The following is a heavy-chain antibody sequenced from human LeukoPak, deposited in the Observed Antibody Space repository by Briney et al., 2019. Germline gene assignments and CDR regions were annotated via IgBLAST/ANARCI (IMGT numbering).Heavy chain of an antibody. J-gene: IGHJ6*02. Sequence: PSETLSLTCAVYGGSFSGYYWSWIRQPPGKGLGWIGEINHSGSTNYNPSLKSRVTISVDTSKNQFSLKLSSVTAADTAVYYCARGILYYDILTGYLTPYYYYGMDVWGQGTTVTVSS. CDR2: INHSGST. D-gene: IGHD3-9*01. CDR3: ARGILYYDILTGYLTPYYYYGMDV. V-gene: IGHV4-34*01. CDR1: GGSFSGYY.